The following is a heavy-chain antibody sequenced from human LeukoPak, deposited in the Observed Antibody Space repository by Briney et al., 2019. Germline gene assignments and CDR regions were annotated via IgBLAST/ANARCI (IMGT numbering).Heavy chain of an antibody. CDR2: IYYSGST. CDR3: ARGRYDFWSGYFWTPNWFDP. Sequence: SETLSLTCTVSGGSISSSSYYWGWLRQPPGKGLEWIGSIYYSGSTYYNPSLKSRVTVSVDTSKNQFSLKLSSVTAADTAVYYCARGRYDFWSGYFWTPNWFDPWGQGTLVTVSS. D-gene: IGHD3-3*01. J-gene: IGHJ5*02. V-gene: IGHV4-39*07. CDR1: GGSISSSSYY.